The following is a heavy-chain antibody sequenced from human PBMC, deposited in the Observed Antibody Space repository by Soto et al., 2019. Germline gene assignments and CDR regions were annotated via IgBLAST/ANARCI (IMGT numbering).Heavy chain of an antibody. J-gene: IGHJ3*02. D-gene: IGHD5-18*01. CDR1: GFIFSKYG. V-gene: IGHV3-33*01. CDR2: IWYDGTNK. Sequence: PGGSLRLSCAASGFIFSKYGVHWVRQAAGKGLEWVAVIWYDGTNKYYADSVKGRFTISRDNSKSALYLQMNSLRAEDMAVYYCARAGDIVMGTHELGAFDIWGQGTVVTVSS. CDR3: ARAGDIVMGTHELGAFDI.